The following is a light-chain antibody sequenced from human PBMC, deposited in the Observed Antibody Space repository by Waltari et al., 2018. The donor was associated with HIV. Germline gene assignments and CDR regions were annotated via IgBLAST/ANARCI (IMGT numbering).Light chain of an antibody. J-gene: IGLJ2*01. CDR2: EVS. Sequence: QSALTQPPSASGSPGQSVPISCTGTSSAVGGYNFVSWYQQHPGKAPKLMIFEVSKRPSGVPDRFSGSKSANTASLTVSGLQAEDEADYYCSSYAGSNNLVFGGGTKLTVL. V-gene: IGLV2-8*01. CDR1: SSAVGGYNF. CDR3: SSYAGSNNLV.